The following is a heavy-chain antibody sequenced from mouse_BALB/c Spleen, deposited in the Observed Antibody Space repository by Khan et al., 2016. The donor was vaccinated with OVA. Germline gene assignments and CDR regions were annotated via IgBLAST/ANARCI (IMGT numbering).Heavy chain of an antibody. CDR2: IYPGIGDT. V-gene: IGHV1-87*01. J-gene: IGHJ1*01. D-gene: IGHD2-3*01. Sequence: QVQLKESGAELARPGASVKLSCKASGYTFTSYWMQWVKQRPGQGLEWIGAIYPGIGDTRYTQKFRGKATLTAGKSSTTAYMQLSSLASEDSAVYYCARTGGTYDGYFGYFDVWGAGTTVTVSS. CDR3: ARTGGTYDGYFGYFDV. CDR1: GYTFTSYW.